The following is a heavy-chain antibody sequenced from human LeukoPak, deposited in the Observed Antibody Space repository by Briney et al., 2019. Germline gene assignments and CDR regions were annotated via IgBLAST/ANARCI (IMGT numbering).Heavy chain of an antibody. CDR1: GVTVSSNY. CDR2: IYSGGST. D-gene: IGHD3-16*01. J-gene: IGHJ4*02. CDR3: VRDLGVGGALGDF. V-gene: IGHV3-53*01. Sequence: GGSLRLSCAAAGVTVSSNYMSWVRQAPGKGLEWVAVIYSGGSTNYADSVKDRFTVSRDNSKNTLFLQMSSLRAEDTAVYYCVRDLGVGGALGDFWGQGTLVTVSS.